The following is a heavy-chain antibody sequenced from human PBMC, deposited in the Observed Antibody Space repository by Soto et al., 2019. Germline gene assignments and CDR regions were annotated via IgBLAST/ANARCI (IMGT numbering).Heavy chain of an antibody. CDR1: GFTFSSYG. CDR2: IWYDGSNK. CDR3: ARDNYYDSSGYYFRDAFAI. D-gene: IGHD3-22*01. Sequence: QVQLVESGGGVVQPGRSLRLSCAASGFTFSSYGMHWVRQAPGKGLEWVAVIWYDGSNKYYADSVKGRFTISRDNSKNTLYLQMNSLRAEDTAVYYCARDNYYDSSGYYFRDAFAIWGQGTMVTVSS. J-gene: IGHJ3*02. V-gene: IGHV3-33*01.